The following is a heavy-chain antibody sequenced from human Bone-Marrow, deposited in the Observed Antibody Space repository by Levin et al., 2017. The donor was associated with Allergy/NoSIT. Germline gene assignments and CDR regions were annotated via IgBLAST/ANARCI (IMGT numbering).Heavy chain of an antibody. Sequence: SETLSLTCNVSGDSISSSGHYWGWIRQPPGKGLDWVGSIFHSGNTYYNPSLKSRATLTIDTSRKQCSLRLTSVTAADTAVYYCARHKITGAWFDPWGQGALVTVSS. D-gene: IGHD1-14*01. CDR3: ARHKITGAWFDP. CDR1: GDSISSSGHY. J-gene: IGHJ5*02. V-gene: IGHV4-39*01. CDR2: IFHSGNT.